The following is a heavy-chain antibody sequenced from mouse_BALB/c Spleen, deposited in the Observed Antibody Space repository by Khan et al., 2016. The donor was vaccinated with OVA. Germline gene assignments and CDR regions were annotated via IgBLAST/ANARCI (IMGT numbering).Heavy chain of an antibody. CDR1: GYSITSGYA. D-gene: IGHD1-1*01. V-gene: IGHV3-2*02. CDR3: ARGNYYGYYFDY. J-gene: IGHJ2*01. Sequence: EVQLVESGPGLVKPSQSLSLTCTVTGYSITSGYAWNCIRQFPGNKLEWMGYISYSGGTSYTPSLKSRIFITRDTSKNQFFLQLNSVTTEDTATYYCARGNYYGYYFDYWGQGTTLTVSS. CDR2: ISYSGGT.